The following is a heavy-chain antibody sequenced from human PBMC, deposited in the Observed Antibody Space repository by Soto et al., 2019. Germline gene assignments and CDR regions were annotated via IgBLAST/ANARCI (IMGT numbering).Heavy chain of an antibody. D-gene: IGHD6-13*01. J-gene: IGHJ1*01. V-gene: IGHV3-30-3*01. CDR2: ISYDGSNK. Sequence: GGSLRLSWAATGFTSSSYAMHWVRQAPGKGLEWVAVISYDGSNKYYADSVKGRFTISRDNSKNTVYLQMNSLKAEDTAVYYCARAEAAGLYEYRQQWGQGPHVTVYS. CDR3: ARAEAAGLYEYRQQ. CDR1: GFTSSSYA.